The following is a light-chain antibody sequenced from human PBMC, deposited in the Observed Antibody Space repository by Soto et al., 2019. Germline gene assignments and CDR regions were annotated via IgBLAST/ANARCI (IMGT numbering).Light chain of an antibody. V-gene: IGKV4-1*01. CDR3: LQYYSTIT. CDR1: QSVLLSSNNKNY. CDR2: WAS. J-gene: IGKJ4*01. Sequence: DIVMTQSPDSLAVSLGERATINCKSSQSVLLSSNNKNYLAWYQQKPGQPPKLLFYWASTRESGVPDRISGSGSGTDFTLTISSLQAEDVAVYYCLQYYSTITYGGGTKVEIK.